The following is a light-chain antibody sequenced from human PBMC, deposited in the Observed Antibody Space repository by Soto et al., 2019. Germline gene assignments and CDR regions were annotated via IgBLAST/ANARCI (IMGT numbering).Light chain of an antibody. V-gene: IGLV2-8*01. CDR2: EVS. Sequence: QSALTQPPSGSGSTGQSVTISCTGTSSDVGGYNYVSWYQQHPGKAPKLMIYEVSKRPSGVPDRFSGSKSGNTASLTVSGLQAEDEADYYCSSYAGSNNLVVFGGGTKLTVL. CDR3: SSYAGSNNLVV. CDR1: SSDVGGYNY. J-gene: IGLJ2*01.